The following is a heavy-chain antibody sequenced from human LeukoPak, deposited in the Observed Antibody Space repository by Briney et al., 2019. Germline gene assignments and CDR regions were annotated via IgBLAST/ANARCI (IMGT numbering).Heavy chain of an antibody. CDR1: GYTFTGYY. J-gene: IGHJ5*02. CDR2: INPNSGGT. CDR3: ARGALSGWDLLGFDP. Sequence: GASVKVSCKASGYTFTGYYMHWVRQAPGQGLEWMGRINPNSGGTNYAQKFQGRVTMTRDTSISTAYMELSRLRSDDTAVYYCARGALSGWDLLGFDPWGQGTLVTVSS. V-gene: IGHV1-2*06. D-gene: IGHD6-19*01.